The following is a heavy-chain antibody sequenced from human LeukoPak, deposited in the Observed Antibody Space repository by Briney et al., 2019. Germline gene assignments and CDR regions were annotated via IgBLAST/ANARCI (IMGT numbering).Heavy chain of an antibody. Sequence: GGSLRLSCAASGFTFSSYAMSWVRQAPGKGLEWVSAISGSGGSTYYADSVKGRFTISRDNSKNTLYLQMNSLRAEDTAVYYCAREIYSSGWETYYYYYYGMDVWGQGTTVTVSS. J-gene: IGHJ6*02. CDR1: GFTFSSYA. CDR2: ISGSGGST. V-gene: IGHV3-23*01. CDR3: AREIYSSGWETYYYYYYGMDV. D-gene: IGHD6-19*01.